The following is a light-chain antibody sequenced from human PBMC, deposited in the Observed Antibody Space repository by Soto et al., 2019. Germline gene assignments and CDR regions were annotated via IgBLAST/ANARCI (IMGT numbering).Light chain of an antibody. V-gene: IGKV2-24*01. Sequence: DVVLAQSPLSSPVTLGQPASISCRSSQSLVHSDGDTYLSWLQQRPGQPPRLLIYKVSNRFSGVPDRFSGIGAGTDFSMKISRVEAEDVGVYYGTQSTHFPRTFGLGTKVEI. CDR1: QSLVHSDGDTY. J-gene: IGKJ1*01. CDR2: KVS. CDR3: TQSTHFPRT.